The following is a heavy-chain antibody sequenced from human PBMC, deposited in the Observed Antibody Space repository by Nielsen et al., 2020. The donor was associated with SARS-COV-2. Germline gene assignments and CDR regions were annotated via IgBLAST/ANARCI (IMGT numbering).Heavy chain of an antibody. V-gene: IGHV4-39*07. D-gene: IGHD6-13*01. CDR1: GGSISSSSYY. CDR3: ARCIDTIAAAGPDY. J-gene: IGHJ4*02. CDR2: IYYSGST. Sequence: SETLSLTCTVSGGSISSSSYYWGWIRQPPGKGLEWIGSIYYSGSTYYNPSLKSRVTISVDTSKNQFSLKLSSVTAADTAVYYCARCIDTIAAAGPDYWGQGTLVTVSS.